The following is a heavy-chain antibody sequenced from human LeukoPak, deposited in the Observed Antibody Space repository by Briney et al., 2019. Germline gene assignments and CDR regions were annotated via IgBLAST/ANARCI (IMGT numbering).Heavy chain of an antibody. CDR1: GYTFTGYY. J-gene: IGHJ4*02. V-gene: IGHV1-2*02. Sequence: GASVKVSCKASGYTFTGYYMHWVRQAPGQGLEWMGWINPNSGGTNYAQKIQGRVTMTRDTSISTAYMELSRLRSDDTAVYYCARDPGDGYNPLDYWGQGTLVTVSS. D-gene: IGHD5-24*01. CDR3: ARDPGDGYNPLDY. CDR2: INPNSGGT.